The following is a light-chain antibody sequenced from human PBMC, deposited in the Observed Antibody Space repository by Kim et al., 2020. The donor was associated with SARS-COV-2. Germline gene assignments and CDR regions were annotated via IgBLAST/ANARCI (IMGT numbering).Light chain of an antibody. CDR2: KDS. V-gene: IGLV3-25*03. CDR3: QSADSSGTYWV. CDR1: ALPKQY. Sequence: PGKTARITCAGDALPKQYAYWYQQKPGQAPMLVIYKDSERPSGIPERFSGSSSGTTVTLTISGVQAEDEADYYCQSADSSGTYWVFGGGTQLTVL. J-gene: IGLJ3*02.